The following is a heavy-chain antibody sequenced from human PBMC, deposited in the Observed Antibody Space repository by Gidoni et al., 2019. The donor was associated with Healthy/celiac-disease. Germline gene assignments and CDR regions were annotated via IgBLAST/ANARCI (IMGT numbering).Heavy chain of an antibody. J-gene: IGHJ4*02. CDR1: GVTYSSDV. CDR2: IWYDGSNK. Sequence: QVQLVESGGGVVQPGRSLRLSCAASGVTYSSDVVHWVRQAPGKGLDWGAVIWYDGSNKYYADSVKGRFTISRDNSKNTLYLQRNSLRAEDTAVYYCARASFEGLDYWGQGTLVTVSS. CDR3: ARASFEGLDY. V-gene: IGHV3-33*01.